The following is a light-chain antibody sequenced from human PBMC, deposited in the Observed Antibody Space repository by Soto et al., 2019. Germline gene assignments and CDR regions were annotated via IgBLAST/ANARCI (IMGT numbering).Light chain of an antibody. J-gene: IGKJ4*01. CDR1: QDISKF. Sequence: DIQLTQSPSFLSASVGDRVSFTCQASQDISKFLNWYQQKPGKAPKLLIYDASNLEKGVPSRFSGSGSGTDFTFTISSLQPEDIATYYCQQYDNLPPLTFGGGTKVDIK. V-gene: IGKV1-33*01. CDR3: QQYDNLPPLT. CDR2: DAS.